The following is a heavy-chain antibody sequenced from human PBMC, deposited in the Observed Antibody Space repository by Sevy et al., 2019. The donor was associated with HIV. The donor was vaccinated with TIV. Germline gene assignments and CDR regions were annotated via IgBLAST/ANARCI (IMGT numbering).Heavy chain of an antibody. CDR2: INQDGSER. Sequence: GGSLRLSCATSGFTFSSYWMSWVRQAPGKGLEWVANINQDGSERFYVDSVKGRFTISKDNANNSLYLQMNSLSAEDTAVYYCGGGPVISGAVFSWGHGTLVTVSS. J-gene: IGHJ5*01. CDR3: GGGPVISGAVFS. CDR1: GFTFSSYW. V-gene: IGHV3-7*01. D-gene: IGHD3-16*02.